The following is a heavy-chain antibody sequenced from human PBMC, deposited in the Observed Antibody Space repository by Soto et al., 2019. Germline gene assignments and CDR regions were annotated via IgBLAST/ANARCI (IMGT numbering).Heavy chain of an antibody. CDR1: GGSFSGYY. Sequence: PSETLSLTCAVYGGSFSGYYWSWIRQPPGKGLEWIGEINHSGSTNYNPSLKSRVTISVDTSKNQFSLKLSSVTAADTAVYYCSTIDYGSARRSYYFDYWGQGTLVTVSS. CDR2: INHSGST. CDR3: STIDYGSARRSYYFDY. J-gene: IGHJ4*02. D-gene: IGHD3-10*01. V-gene: IGHV4-34*01.